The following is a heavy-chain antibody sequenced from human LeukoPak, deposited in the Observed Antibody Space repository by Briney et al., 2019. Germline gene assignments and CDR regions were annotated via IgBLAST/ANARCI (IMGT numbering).Heavy chain of an antibody. Sequence: SVKVSCKASGGTFSSYAISWVRQAPGQGLEWMGRIIPIFGPANYPQNFQGRVTISTDKSTTTVYMELSSLRFDDTAVYYCARDDRLWGGIPNMDVWGKGTTVTVS. J-gene: IGHJ6*03. CDR3: ARDDRLWGGIPNMDV. V-gene: IGHV1-69*05. CDR1: GGTFSSYA. D-gene: IGHD2-15*01. CDR2: IIPIFGPA.